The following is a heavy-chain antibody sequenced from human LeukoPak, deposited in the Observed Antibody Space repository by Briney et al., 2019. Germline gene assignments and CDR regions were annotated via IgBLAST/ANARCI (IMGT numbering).Heavy chain of an antibody. V-gene: IGHV4-61*01. D-gene: IGHD1-7*01. CDR2: IHYSGST. CDR3: ARDQGGNYFN. J-gene: IGHJ4*02. Sequence: SETLSLTCTVSGASVNGASVTTYYWSWIRQPPGKGLEWIGYIHYSGSTSYNPSLKSRVTIPGDRSKNQFSLNLTSVTAADTAVYYCARDQGGNYFNWGQGTLVTVSS. CDR1: GASVNGASVTTYY.